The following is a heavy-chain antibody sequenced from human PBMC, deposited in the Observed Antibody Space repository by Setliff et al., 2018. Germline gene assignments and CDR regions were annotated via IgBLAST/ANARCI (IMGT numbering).Heavy chain of an antibody. V-gene: IGHV4-30-4*08. CDR1: GYSISSGYI. CDR2: IYHSGSA. D-gene: IGHD1-26*01. Sequence: SETLSLTCTVSGYSISSGYIWSWIRQPPGKGLEWIAYIYHSGSAYYNPSLKSRVTMSVDTSKNQFSLHLTSVTAADTAVYYCAREVGTSTSSDAFDVWGQGMMVTVSS. J-gene: IGHJ3*01. CDR3: AREVGTSTSSDAFDV.